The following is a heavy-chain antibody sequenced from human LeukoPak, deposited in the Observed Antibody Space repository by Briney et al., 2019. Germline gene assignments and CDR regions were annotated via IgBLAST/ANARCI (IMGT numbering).Heavy chain of an antibody. D-gene: IGHD6-13*01. CDR1: GGSITSYY. CDR2: IYYSGST. CDR3: ARRTWGAADYFDY. V-gene: IGHV4-59*01. J-gene: IGHJ4*02. Sequence: PSETLSLTCTVSGGSITSYYWNWIRQPPGKGVEWIGYIYYSGSTNYNPSLKSRVTISVDTPKNQFSLNLSSVTAADTAVYYCARRTWGAADYFDYWGQGTLVTVSS.